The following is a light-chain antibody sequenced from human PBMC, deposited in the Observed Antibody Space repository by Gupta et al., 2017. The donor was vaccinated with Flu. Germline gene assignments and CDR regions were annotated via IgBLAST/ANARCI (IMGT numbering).Light chain of an antibody. Sequence: DIVMTQSPLSLPVTPGEPASISCRSSQSLLHSNGYNYLDWYLQKPGQSPQLLIYLGSNRDSGVPDRFSGSGSGTDFTLKISRGEEEDVGVYYCRQSLQNPLMTFGQGTKVEIK. CDR2: LGS. J-gene: IGKJ1*01. CDR1: QSLLHSNGYNY. CDR3: RQSLQNPLMT. V-gene: IGKV2-28*01.